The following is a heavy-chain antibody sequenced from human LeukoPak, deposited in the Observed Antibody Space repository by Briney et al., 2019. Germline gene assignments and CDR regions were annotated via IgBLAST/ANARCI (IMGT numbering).Heavy chain of an antibody. CDR1: GFTFSSYW. J-gene: IGHJ4*02. D-gene: IGHD6-19*01. CDR2: IKQDGSEK. V-gene: IGHV3-7*01. Sequence: GRSLRLSCAASGFTFSSYWMSWVRQAPGKGLEWVANIKQDGSEKYYVDSVKGRFTISRDNAKNSLYLQMNSLRAEDTAVYYCHLYSSGWLDYWGQGTLVTVSS. CDR3: HLYSSGWLDY.